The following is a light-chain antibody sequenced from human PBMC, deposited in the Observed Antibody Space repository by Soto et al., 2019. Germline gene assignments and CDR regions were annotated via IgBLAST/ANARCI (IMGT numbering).Light chain of an antibody. V-gene: IGLV8-61*01. CDR2: STN. CDR3: VLYMGSGISV. J-gene: IGLJ3*02. Sequence: QTVATQEPSFSVSPGRTVTLTCGLSSGSVSTSYYPSWYQQTPGQAPRTLIYSTNTRSSGVPDRFSGSILGNKAALTITGSQAEDESDYYCVLYMGSGISVFGGGTKLTVL. CDR1: SGSVSTSYY.